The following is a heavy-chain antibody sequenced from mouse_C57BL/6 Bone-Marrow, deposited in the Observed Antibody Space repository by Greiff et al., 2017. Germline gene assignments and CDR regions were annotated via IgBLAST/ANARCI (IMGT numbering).Heavy chain of an antibody. CDR2: IDPENGDT. J-gene: IGHJ2*01. V-gene: IGHV14-4*01. Sequence: VQLQQPGAELVRPGASVKLSCTASGFNIKDDYMHWVKQRPEQGLEWIGWIDPENGDTEYASKFQGKATLTADTTSNTAYLQLSSLTSEDTAVYYCTPITTWYYFDYWGQGTTLTVSS. CDR1: GFNIKDDY. D-gene: IGHD2-4*01. CDR3: TPITTWYYFDY.